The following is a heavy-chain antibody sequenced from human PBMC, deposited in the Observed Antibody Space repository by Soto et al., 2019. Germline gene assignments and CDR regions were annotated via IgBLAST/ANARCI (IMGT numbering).Heavy chain of an antibody. Sequence: SETLSLTCSVSGDSISNNNCWNWVRQPPGKGLEWIGEIYDSGTTNDNPSLKSRVTMSVDKSKNQFSLRLSSLTAADTAVYYCARRRITTFGVVITGYGMDVWGQGTTVTVSS. CDR2: IYDSGTT. CDR3: ARRRITTFGVVITGYGMDV. D-gene: IGHD3-3*01. J-gene: IGHJ6*02. CDR1: GDSISNNNC. V-gene: IGHV4-4*02.